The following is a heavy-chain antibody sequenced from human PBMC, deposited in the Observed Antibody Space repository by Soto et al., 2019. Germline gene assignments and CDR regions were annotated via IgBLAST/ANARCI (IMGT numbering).Heavy chain of an antibody. Sequence: QVQLVESGGGVVQPGKSLRLSCAASGFTFSRYGMHWVRQAPGKGLEWVAIIWYDGSNKYYADSVKGRFTISRDNSKNTLYLQMNILRAEDTAMYYCATHSSNYYLGDYWGQGTLVTVSS. D-gene: IGHD6-13*01. CDR2: IWYDGSNK. CDR1: GFTFSRYG. J-gene: IGHJ4*02. CDR3: ATHSSNYYLGDY. V-gene: IGHV3-33*01.